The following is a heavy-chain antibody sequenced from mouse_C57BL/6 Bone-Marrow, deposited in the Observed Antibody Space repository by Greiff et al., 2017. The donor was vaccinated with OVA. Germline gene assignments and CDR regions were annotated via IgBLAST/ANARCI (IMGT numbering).Heavy chain of an antibody. V-gene: IGHV1-19*01. CDR1: GYTFTDYY. D-gene: IGHD1-1*01. CDR2: INPYNGGT. J-gene: IGHJ1*03. CDR3: ARWDYYGNDFDV. Sequence: EVQLQQSGPVLVKPGASVKMSCKASGYTFTDYYMNWVKQSHGKSLEWIGVINPYNGGTSYNQKFKGKATLTVDKSSSTAYMELNSLTSEDSAVYYCARWDYYGNDFDVWGTGTTVTVSS.